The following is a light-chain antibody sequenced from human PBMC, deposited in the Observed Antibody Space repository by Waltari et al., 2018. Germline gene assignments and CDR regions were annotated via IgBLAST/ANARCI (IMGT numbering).Light chain of an antibody. CDR1: QTVYSAY. J-gene: IGKJ2*01. V-gene: IGKV3-20*01. Sequence: EVTLTQSPGTLSLSAGQRATLSCRASQTVYSAYLAWYQQKPGQSPRLLISKTSTRATGIPERFSGSGSGTDFRLNLDMLEPEDSAVYFCQQFGGSPMYTFGQGTKLEI. CDR3: QQFGGSPMYT. CDR2: KTS.